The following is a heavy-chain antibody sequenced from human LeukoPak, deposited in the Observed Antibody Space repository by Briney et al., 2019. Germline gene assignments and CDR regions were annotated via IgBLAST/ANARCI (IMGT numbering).Heavy chain of an antibody. CDR2: ISAYNGNT. V-gene: IGHV1-18*01. CDR3: ARVPGVGGWYPYYFDY. CDR1: GYTFTSYG. J-gene: IGHJ4*02. Sequence: ASVKVSCKASGYTFTSYGISWVRQAPGQGLEWMGWISAYNGNTNYAQKLQGRVTMTTDTSTSTAYMELRSLRSDDTAVYYCARVPGVGGWYPYYFDYWGQGTLVTVSS. D-gene: IGHD6-19*01.